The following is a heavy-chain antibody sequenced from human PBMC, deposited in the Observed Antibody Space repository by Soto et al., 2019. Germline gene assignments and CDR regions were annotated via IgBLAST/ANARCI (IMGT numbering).Heavy chain of an antibody. J-gene: IGHJ4*02. CDR2: INPSGFDT. Sequence: QVRLVQSGAEVKKPGASVKISCRASGYTFTSYYMQWVRQAPGEGLEWMGIINPSGFDTSYAQKFQGRMTVTMDTSASTVYMELSSLRSEDTAVYYCAVASFDHWGQGTLVTVPS. D-gene: IGHD2-15*01. CDR3: AVASFDH. CDR1: GYTFTSYY. V-gene: IGHV1-46*01.